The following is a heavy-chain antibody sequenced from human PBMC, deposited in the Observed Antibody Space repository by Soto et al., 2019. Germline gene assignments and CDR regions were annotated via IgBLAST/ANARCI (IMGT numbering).Heavy chain of an antibody. CDR3: ARDLYDYVWGSYRSLDY. CDR2: ISYDGSNK. J-gene: IGHJ4*02. CDR1: GFTFSSYA. D-gene: IGHD3-16*02. V-gene: IGHV3-30-3*01. Sequence: GGSLRLSCAGSGFTFSSYAMHWVRQAPGKGLEWVAVISYDGSNKYYADSVKGRFTISRDNSKNTLYLQMNSLRAEDTAVYYCARDLYDYVWGSYRSLDYWGQGTLVTVSS.